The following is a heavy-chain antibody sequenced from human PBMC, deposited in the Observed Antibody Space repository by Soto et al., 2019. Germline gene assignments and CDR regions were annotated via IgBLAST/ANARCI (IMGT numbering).Heavy chain of an antibody. V-gene: IGHV3-23*01. D-gene: IGHD1-26*01. J-gene: IGHJ4*02. CDR1: GFTFSSYA. Sequence: EVQLLKSGGGLVQPGGSLRLSCAASGFTFSSYAMRWVRQAPGKGLEWVSAISGSGDSTYYADSVKGRFTVSRDNSKNTLYLQMNSLRAEDTAVYYCARRGSGSYYDYWGQGTLVTVSS. CDR3: ARRGSGSYYDY. CDR2: ISGSGDST.